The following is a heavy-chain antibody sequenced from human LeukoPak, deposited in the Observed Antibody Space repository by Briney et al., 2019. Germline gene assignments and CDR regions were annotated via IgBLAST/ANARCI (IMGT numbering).Heavy chain of an antibody. D-gene: IGHD3-10*01. V-gene: IGHV3-21*01. J-gene: IGHJ4*02. CDR3: ARDQPHYGSGSYYDY. CDR1: GLTFNYYS. CDR2: ISSSCSYK. Sequence: GGSLRLSCSAYGLTFNYYSMNWLRQAPGKEREWVSSISSSCSYKYYADSVKGRFTISRANAKNSLYLQMNSLSAEDPAWYYCARDQPHYGSGSYYDYWGQGTLVTVSP.